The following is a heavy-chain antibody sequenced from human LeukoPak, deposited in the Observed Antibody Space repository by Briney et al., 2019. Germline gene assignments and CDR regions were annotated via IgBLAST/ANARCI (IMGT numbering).Heavy chain of an antibody. Sequence: GGSLRLSCAASGFTFSSYWMHWVRQAPGKGLEWVSVIYSGGSTYYADSVKGRLTISRDNSKNTLYLQMNSLRAEDTAVYYCARGVGSGSRLRAGDYWGQGTLVTVSS. CDR3: ARGVGSGSRLRAGDY. J-gene: IGHJ4*02. V-gene: IGHV3-53*01. CDR1: GFTFSSYW. D-gene: IGHD1-26*01. CDR2: IYSGGST.